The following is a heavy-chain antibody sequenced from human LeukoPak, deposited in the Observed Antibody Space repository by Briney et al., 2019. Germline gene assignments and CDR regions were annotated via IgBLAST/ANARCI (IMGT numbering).Heavy chain of an antibody. CDR2: INSDGSTT. CDR1: GFTFSGYW. V-gene: IGHV3-74*01. Sequence: GGSLRLSCAASGFTFSGYWMHWVRQAPGKGLVWVSRINSDGSTTSHADSVMGRFTISRDNAKNTLYLQMNSLRAEDTAVYYCARVIYSGWEGELSDWGQGTLVTVSS. CDR3: ARVIYSGWEGELSD. D-gene: IGHD6-19*01. J-gene: IGHJ4*02.